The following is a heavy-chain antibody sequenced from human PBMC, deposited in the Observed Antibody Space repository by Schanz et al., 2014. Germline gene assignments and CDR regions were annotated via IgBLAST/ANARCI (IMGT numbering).Heavy chain of an antibody. J-gene: IGHJ4*02. D-gene: IGHD3-10*01. CDR1: GFPLGDSS. Sequence: QVQLVDSGGGLVKPGGSLRLSCKASGFPLGDSSMAWIRQPPGRGLEWVSYIRSSSIPIYYADSVKGRFTISRDNAKNSLYLQMNSLRAEDTAVYHCVSSGSYSSYAFWGQGTLVTVSS. CDR2: IRSSSIPI. V-gene: IGHV3-11*04. CDR3: VSSGSYSSYAF.